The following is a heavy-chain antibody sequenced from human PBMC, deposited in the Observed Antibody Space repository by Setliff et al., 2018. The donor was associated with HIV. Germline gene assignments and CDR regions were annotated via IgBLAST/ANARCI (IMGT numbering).Heavy chain of an antibody. CDR1: GFAFSTYG. CDR2: IQYDGKRI. D-gene: IGHD2-15*01. J-gene: IGHJ6*03. CDR3: AKDRSVRDYNYHYLDV. V-gene: IGHV3-30*02. Sequence: GGSLRLSCAASGFAFSTYGMHWVRQAPGKGLEWVAFIQYDGKRIYYGESVNGRFTISRDNPKNTLYLQTNSLRPEDTAVYYCAKDRSVRDYNYHYLDVWGKGTTVTVSS.